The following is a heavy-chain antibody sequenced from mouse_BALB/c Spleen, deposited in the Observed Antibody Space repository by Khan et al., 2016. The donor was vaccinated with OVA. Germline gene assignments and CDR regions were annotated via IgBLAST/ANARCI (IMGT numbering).Heavy chain of an antibody. J-gene: IGHJ1*01. Sequence: EVKLLESGAELVKPGASVKLSCTASGFNIKDTYIHWVKRRPEQGLEWIGRITPANGNTEYDPKFQGKATMRADTSSNTAYLQLSSLTSGDTAVYYCVRPSYDTRSFDVWGAGTTVTVSS. V-gene: IGHV14-3*02. CDR3: VRPSYDTRSFDV. D-gene: IGHD2-3*01. CDR2: ITPANGNT. CDR1: GFNIKDTY.